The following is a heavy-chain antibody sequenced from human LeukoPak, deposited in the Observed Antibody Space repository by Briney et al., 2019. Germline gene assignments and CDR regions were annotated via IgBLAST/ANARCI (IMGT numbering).Heavy chain of an antibody. CDR1: GFTFSSYA. CDR2: ISFDGSKN. D-gene: IGHD6-13*01. Sequence: SGRSLRLSCAASGFTFSSYALHWVRQAPGKGLEWVAMISFDGSKNYYADSVRGRFTISRDNSKNTLDLQMSSLRAEDTAVYYCARDFVSGYSNIWYESYFEYWGQGTLVTVSS. V-gene: IGHV3-30*15. CDR3: ARDFVSGYSNIWYESYFEY. J-gene: IGHJ4*02.